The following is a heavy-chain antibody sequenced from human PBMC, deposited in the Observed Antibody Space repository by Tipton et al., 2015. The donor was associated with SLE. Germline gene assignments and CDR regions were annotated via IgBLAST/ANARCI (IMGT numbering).Heavy chain of an antibody. CDR1: GVSISTYY. CDR3: ARGGPNWGYYFYFDY. V-gene: IGHV4-34*01. J-gene: IGHJ4*02. D-gene: IGHD7-27*01. CDR2: INHSGST. Sequence: TLSLTCTVSGVSISTYYWSWVRQPPGKGLEWIGEINHSGSTNYNPSLKSRVTISVDTSKSQFSLKLSSVTAADTAVYYCARGGPNWGYYFYFDYWGQGTLVTVSS.